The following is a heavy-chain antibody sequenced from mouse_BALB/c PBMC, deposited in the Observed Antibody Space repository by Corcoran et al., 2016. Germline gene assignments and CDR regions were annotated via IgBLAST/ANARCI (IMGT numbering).Heavy chain of an antibody. D-gene: IGHD2-3*01. Sequence: EVQLQQSGPELVKPGASVKMSCKASGYTFTSYVMHWVKQKPGQGREWIGYINPYNDGTKYNEKFKGKATLTSDKSSSTAYMELSSLTSEDSAVYYCSCYADGYVYYYAMDYWGQGTSVTFSS. CDR1: GYTFTSYV. J-gene: IGHJ4*01. V-gene: IGHV1S136*01. CDR2: INPYNDGT. CDR3: SCYADGYVYYYAMDY.